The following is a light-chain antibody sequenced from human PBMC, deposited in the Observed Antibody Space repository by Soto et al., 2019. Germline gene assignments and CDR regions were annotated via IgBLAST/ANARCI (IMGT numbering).Light chain of an antibody. CDR1: QSISSW. Sequence: DIQMTQSPSTLSASVGDRVTITCRASQSISSWLAWYQQKPGKAPNLLIYGVSRLQGGVPSRFSGSGSGTDFTLSISSLQPEDFATYYCQQSYTAPSITFGQGTRLEIK. V-gene: IGKV1-39*01. CDR3: QQSYTAPSIT. J-gene: IGKJ5*01. CDR2: GVS.